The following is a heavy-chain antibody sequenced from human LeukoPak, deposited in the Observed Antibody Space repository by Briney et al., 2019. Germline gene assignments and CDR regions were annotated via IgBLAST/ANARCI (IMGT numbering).Heavy chain of an antibody. J-gene: IGHJ4*02. CDR2: ISYDGSNK. D-gene: IGHD5-24*01. Sequence: GMSVRLSCAASGFTFSSYGMHWVRQAPGKGLEWVAVISYDGSNKYYADSVKGRFTISRDNSKNTLYLQMNSLRAEDTAVYYCAKDGRRDGYNYDYWGQGTLVTVSS. V-gene: IGHV3-30*18. CDR1: GFTFSSYG. CDR3: AKDGRRDGYNYDY.